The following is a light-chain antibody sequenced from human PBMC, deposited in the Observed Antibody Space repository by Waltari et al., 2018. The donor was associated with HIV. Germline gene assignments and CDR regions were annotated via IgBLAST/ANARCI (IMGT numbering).Light chain of an antibody. CDR3: GTWDSILSAV. J-gene: IGLJ3*02. CDR2: ENN. CDR1: SPNIGNNY. Sequence: QSVLTQPPSVSAAPGQRVTLSCPGSSPNIGNNYVSWYQHLPGAAPKPIIYENNNRAAGIHDRSSGSKSGTSATLGITGLQTGDEADYYCGTWDSILSAVFGGGTKLTVL. V-gene: IGLV1-51*01.